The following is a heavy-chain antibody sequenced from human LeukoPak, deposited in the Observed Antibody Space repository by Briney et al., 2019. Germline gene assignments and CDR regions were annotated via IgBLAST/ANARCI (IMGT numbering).Heavy chain of an antibody. CDR2: IYYSGST. J-gene: IGHJ4*02. Sequence: SQTLSLTCTVSGGSISSGGYYWSWIRQHPGKGLEWIGYIYYSGSTYYNPSLKSRVTISVDTSKNQFSLKLSSVTAADTAVYYCARGGAPSSGYYSDWGQGTLVTVSS. CDR3: ARGGAPSSGYYSD. CDR1: GGSISSGGYY. D-gene: IGHD3-22*01. V-gene: IGHV4-31*03.